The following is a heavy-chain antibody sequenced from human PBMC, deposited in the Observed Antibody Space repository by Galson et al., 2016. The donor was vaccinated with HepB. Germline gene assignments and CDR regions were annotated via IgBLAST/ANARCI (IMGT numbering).Heavy chain of an antibody. CDR3: ATSYSYGWGSYLPPNYFDY. CDR2: FSGSSSTI. D-gene: IGHD3-10*01. Sequence: SLRLSCAASGFAFNTYSINWVRPAPGRGLVWVSYFSGSSSTIYYADLVQGRFTISRDNARNSLYLQMDRLRDEDTAVYYCATSYSYGWGSYLPPNYFDYWGQGTLVTVSS. J-gene: IGHJ4*02. V-gene: IGHV3-48*02. CDR1: GFAFNTYS.